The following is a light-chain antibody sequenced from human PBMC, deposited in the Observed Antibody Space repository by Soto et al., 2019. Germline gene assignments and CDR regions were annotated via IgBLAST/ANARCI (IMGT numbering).Light chain of an antibody. CDR2: GAS. J-gene: IGKJ1*01. V-gene: IGKV3-20*01. Sequence: EIVLTQSPGTLSLSPGESATLSCRASQNIISSYLAWYQQKPGQAPRLLIYGASSRATGIPDRFSGSGFGTDFTLTISRLEPEDFAVYYCQQYGSLPRTFGQGTKVDIK. CDR1: QNIISSY. CDR3: QQYGSLPRT.